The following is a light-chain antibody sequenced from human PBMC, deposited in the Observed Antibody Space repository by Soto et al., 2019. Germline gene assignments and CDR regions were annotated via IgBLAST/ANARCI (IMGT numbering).Light chain of an antibody. Sequence: EIVLTQSPGTLSLSPGERATLSCRASQSVSSSYLAWYQRKPGQAPRLLIYGASSRATGIPDRFSGSGSGTDFTLTISRLEPEDFAVYYCQQYGSSLPWTFGQGTNVDIK. CDR1: QSVSSSY. J-gene: IGKJ1*01. CDR2: GAS. V-gene: IGKV3-20*01. CDR3: QQYGSSLPWT.